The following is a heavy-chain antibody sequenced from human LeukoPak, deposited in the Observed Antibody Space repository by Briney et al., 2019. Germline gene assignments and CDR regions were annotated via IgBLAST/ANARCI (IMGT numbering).Heavy chain of an antibody. J-gene: IGHJ4*02. D-gene: IGHD2-15*01. CDR1: GIIVSSSY. Sequence: GGSLRLSCAASGIIVSSSYMGWVRQAPGKGLEWVSVIYGGGEIYYADSVKGRFTISRDNSKNTLDLQMNSLRAEDTAVYYCARESTGCYDYWGQGTLVTVSS. V-gene: IGHV3-53*01. CDR2: IYGGGEI. CDR3: ARESTGCYDY.